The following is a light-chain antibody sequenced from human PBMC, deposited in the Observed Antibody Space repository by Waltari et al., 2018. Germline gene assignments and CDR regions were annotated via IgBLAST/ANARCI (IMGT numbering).Light chain of an antibody. V-gene: IGLV3-10*01. J-gene: IGLJ3*02. CDR1: ALPNRY. CDR3: YSTDSSGFHRV. CDR2: EDT. Sequence: SYDLTQPPSLSVSPGQTARLTCSGDALPNRYAFWYQQNSGQAPVLVIYEDTRRPSGIPERFSGSTSGTMATLIISGAQVEDAADYYCYSTDSSGFHRVFGGGTKLTVL.